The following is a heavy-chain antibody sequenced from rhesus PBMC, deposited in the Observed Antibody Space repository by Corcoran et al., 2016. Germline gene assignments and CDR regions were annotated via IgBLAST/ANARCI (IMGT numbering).Heavy chain of an antibody. CDR2: INGKSVST. CDR1: GASISSYW. CDR3: ARGGYYYDSGYYTANDY. V-gene: IGHV4-80*01. J-gene: IGHJ4*01. D-gene: IGHD3-28*01. Sequence: QVQLQESGPGLVKPSETLSLTCAVSGASISSYWWSWIRPPPGKGMEWIGEINGKSVSTYSNPSLKVRVTISKDASKRQFSLKLSSVTAADTAVYYCARGGYYYDSGYYTANDYWGQGVLVTVSS.